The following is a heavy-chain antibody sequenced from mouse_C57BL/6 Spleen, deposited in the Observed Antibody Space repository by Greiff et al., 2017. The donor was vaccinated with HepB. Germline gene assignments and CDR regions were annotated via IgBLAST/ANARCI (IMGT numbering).Heavy chain of an antibody. J-gene: IGHJ1*03. V-gene: IGHV1-85*01. Sequence: VQLKESGPELVKPGASVKLSCKASGYTFTSYDINWVKQRPGQGLEWIGWIYPRDGSTKYNEKFKGKATLTVDTSSSTAYMELHSLTSEDSAVYFCARSSYFDVWGTGTTVTVSS. CDR2: IYPRDGST. CDR3: ARSSYFDV. CDR1: GYTFTSYD.